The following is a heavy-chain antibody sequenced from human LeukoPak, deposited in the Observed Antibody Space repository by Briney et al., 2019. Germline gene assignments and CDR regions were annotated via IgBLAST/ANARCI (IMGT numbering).Heavy chain of an antibody. J-gene: IGHJ4*02. D-gene: IGHD3-10*01. CDR2: ISGSGGST. CDR3: AKEGTSGRHIDS. V-gene: IGHV3-23*01. Sequence: GGSLRLSCAASGFTFSNSGMSWVRQAPGKGLEWVSAISGSGGSTYYADSVKGRFTISRDNSKNTLYLQMNSLRAEGTAVYYCAKEGTSGRHIDSWGQGTLVTVSS. CDR1: GFTFSNSG.